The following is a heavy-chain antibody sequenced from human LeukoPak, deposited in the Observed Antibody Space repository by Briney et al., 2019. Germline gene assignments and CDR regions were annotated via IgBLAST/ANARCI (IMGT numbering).Heavy chain of an antibody. CDR2: IRDDGSNK. J-gene: IGHJ6*03. CDR1: GFTFSSYG. Sequence: GGSLRLSCAASGFTFSSYGMHWVRQAPGKGLEWVAFIRDDGSNKYHADSVKGRFTISRDNSKNTLYLQMNSLRAEDTAVYYCARDRVGQQLVGRKYYYYYMDVWGKGNTVTISS. CDR3: ARDRVGQQLVGRKYYYYYMDV. D-gene: IGHD6-13*01. V-gene: IGHV3-30*02.